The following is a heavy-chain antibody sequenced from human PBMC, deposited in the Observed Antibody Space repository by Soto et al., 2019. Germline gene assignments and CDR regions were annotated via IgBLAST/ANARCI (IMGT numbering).Heavy chain of an antibody. D-gene: IGHD5-18*01. J-gene: IGHJ4*02. V-gene: IGHV4-59*08. Sequence: QVHLQESGPGLVKPSETLSLTCTVSGGPTTGYYWGWIRQPPGKGLEWIGYIYYVGTTKYNPALRSRPTISLDTSKNQCSLTLTSVTAADTAIYFCGRRDISYGPLDFWGQGRLVVVSS. CDR3: GRRDISYGPLDF. CDR2: IYYVGTT. CDR1: GGPTTGYY.